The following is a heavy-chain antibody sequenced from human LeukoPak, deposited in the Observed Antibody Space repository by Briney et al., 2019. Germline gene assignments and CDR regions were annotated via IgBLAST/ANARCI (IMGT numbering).Heavy chain of an antibody. Sequence: ASVKVSCKASGYTFTGYYMHWVRQAPGQGLEWMGIINPSGGSTSYAQKFQGRVTMTRDMSTSTVYMELSGLRSEDTAVYYCARRETVAGPFDYWGQGTLVTVSS. V-gene: IGHV1-46*01. CDR2: INPSGGST. J-gene: IGHJ4*02. CDR3: ARRETVAGPFDY. CDR1: GYTFTGYY. D-gene: IGHD6-19*01.